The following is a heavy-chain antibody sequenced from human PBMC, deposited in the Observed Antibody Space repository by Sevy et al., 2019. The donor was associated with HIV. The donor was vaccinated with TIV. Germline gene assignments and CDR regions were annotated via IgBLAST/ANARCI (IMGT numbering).Heavy chain of an antibody. J-gene: IGHJ4*02. CDR3: ARGAGVAAAGTYDY. CDR1: GFTFSSNW. V-gene: IGHV3-7*01. D-gene: IGHD6-13*01. Sequence: GGSLRLSCAASGFTFSSNWMSWVRQAPGKGLEWVANIKQDGSEKYYVDSVKGRFTISRDNAENSLYLQMNSRRAEDKAVYYCARGAGVAAAGTYDYWGQGTLVTVSS. CDR2: IKQDGSEK.